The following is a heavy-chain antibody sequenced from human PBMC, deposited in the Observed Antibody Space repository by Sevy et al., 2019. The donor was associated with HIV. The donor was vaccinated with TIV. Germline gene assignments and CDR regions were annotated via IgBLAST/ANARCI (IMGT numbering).Heavy chain of an antibody. CDR2: ISSSGRGT. V-gene: IGHV3-64D*09. CDR3: VNDSIFYDSSSGYRPFYYYGMDV. Sequence: GGSLRLSCSASGFTFSGSALHWVRQAPGKGLGYVSVISSSGRGTYYAESVKGRFTISRDKSKNTLFLQMRSLRTEDTAVQYCVNDSIFYDSSSGYRPFYYYGMDVWGQGTSVTVS. D-gene: IGHD3-3*01. CDR1: GFTFSGSA. J-gene: IGHJ6*02.